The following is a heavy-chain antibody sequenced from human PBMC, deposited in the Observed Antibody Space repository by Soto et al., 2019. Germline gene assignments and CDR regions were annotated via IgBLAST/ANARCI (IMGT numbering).Heavy chain of an antibody. D-gene: IGHD1-20*01. J-gene: IGHJ6*02. CDR1: GLTFTNAW. CDR2: IKSKTDGGTI. V-gene: IGHV3-15*07. CDR3: VNSGYYHGVDV. Sequence: EVQLVESGGGLGKPGGSLRLSCDASGLTFTNAWMTCVRQAPGKGLEWVGRIKSKTDGGTIDYAAPVKGRFSISRDDSKNTLYLQMNSLKTEDTAVYYCVNSGYYHGVDVWGQGTTVIVSS.